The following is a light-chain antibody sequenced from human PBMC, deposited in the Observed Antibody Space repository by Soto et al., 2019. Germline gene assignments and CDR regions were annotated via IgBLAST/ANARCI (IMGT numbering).Light chain of an antibody. CDR1: QSVSSN. J-gene: IGKJ2*01. V-gene: IGKV3-15*01. CDR2: AAS. CDR3: QQYNNWLYT. Sequence: EIVMTQSPATLSVSPGERATLSCRASQSVSSNLAWYQQKPGQAPRLLIYAASTRATGIPARFSGSGSGTEFTLNISSLQSEDIAVYYCQQYNNWLYTFGQGTKLEIK.